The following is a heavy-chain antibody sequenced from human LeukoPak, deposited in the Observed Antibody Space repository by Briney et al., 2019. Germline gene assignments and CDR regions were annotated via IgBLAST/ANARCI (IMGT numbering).Heavy chain of an antibody. Sequence: ASVKVSCKVSGYTLTELSMHWVRQALGKGLEWMGGFDPEDGETIYAQKFQGRVTMTEDTSTDTAYMELSSLRSEDTAVYYCAADPEGSYYTPVGYWGQGTLVTVSS. D-gene: IGHD3-10*01. V-gene: IGHV1-24*01. CDR3: AADPEGSYYTPVGY. J-gene: IGHJ4*02. CDR1: GYTLTELS. CDR2: FDPEDGET.